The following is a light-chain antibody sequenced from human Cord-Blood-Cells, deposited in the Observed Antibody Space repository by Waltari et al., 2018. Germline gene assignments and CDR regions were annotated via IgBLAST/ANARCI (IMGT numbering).Light chain of an antibody. CDR1: SSDVGGYNY. V-gene: IGLV2-14*01. CDR3: SSYTSSSTWV. CDR2: DVS. J-gene: IGLJ3*02. Sequence: QSALTQPASVSGSPGQSITISCTGTSSDVGGYNYVSWYQQHPGKAPKLMFYDVSKRPWGVSHRFSGSKAGNTASLTISGLQAEDEADYYCSSYTSSSTWVFGGGTKLTVL.